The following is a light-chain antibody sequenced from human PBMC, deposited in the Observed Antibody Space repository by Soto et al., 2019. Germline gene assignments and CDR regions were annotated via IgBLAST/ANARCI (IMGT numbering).Light chain of an antibody. J-gene: IGLJ1*01. CDR1: SSDVGGYNY. Sequence: QSVLTQPRSVSGSPGQSVSISCTGTSSDVGGYNYVSWYQQHPGKAPKVMIYDVNKRPSGVPDCFSGSKSGNTASLTISGLQSEDQADYYCCSYAGRYIYVFGTGTKVT. V-gene: IGLV2-11*01. CDR3: CSYAGRYIYV. CDR2: DVN.